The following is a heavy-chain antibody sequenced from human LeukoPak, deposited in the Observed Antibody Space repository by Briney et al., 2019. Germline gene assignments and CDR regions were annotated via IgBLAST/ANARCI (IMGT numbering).Heavy chain of an antibody. V-gene: IGHV4-38-2*02. D-gene: IGHD5-18*01. CDR2: IYHSGST. J-gene: IGHJ4*02. Sequence: PSETLSLTCTVSGYSISSGYYWGWIRQPPGKGLEWIGSIYHSGSTYYNPSLKSRVTISVDTSKNQFSLKLSSVTAADTAVYYCARGRGQQLWLYWGQGTLVTVSS. CDR1: GYSISSGYY. CDR3: ARGRGQQLWLY.